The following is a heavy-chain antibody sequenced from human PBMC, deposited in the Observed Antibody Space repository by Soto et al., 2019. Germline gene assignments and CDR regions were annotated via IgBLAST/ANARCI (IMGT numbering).Heavy chain of an antibody. CDR3: GRERADGARLDP. CDR1: GGSISSGDYY. Sequence: QVQLQESGPGLVKPSQTLSLTCTVSGGSISSGDYYWRWIRQPPGKGLEWIGYIYYSGSTYYNPSLKSRVTTSVDTSKNQFSLKLSSVTAADTAVYYCGRERADGARLDPWGQGTLVTVSS. CDR2: IYYSGST. V-gene: IGHV4-30-4*01. J-gene: IGHJ5*02.